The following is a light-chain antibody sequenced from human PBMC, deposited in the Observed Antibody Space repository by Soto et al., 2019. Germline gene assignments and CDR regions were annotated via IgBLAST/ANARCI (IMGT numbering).Light chain of an antibody. J-gene: IGKJ5*01. CDR1: QSVSRNY. Sequence: EIALRQSPGTMSLSPGERDTLSCRASQSVSRNYLAWYQQKPGQAPRLLIYGASSRATGIPDRFSGSGSGTDFTLTISRLEPEDFSVYYCQQYGSSRTFGQGTRLEIK. CDR2: GAS. CDR3: QQYGSSRT. V-gene: IGKV3-20*01.